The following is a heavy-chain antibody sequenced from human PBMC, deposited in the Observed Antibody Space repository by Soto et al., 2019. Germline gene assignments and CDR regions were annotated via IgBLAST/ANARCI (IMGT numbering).Heavy chain of an antibody. CDR1: GFAFTNSD. CDR3: AAVPYYDDGIDYFDY. Sequence: QMQLVQSGPEVKKPGTSVKVSCKASGFAFTNSDVQWVRQARGQRLEWIGRIVVGSGKSDSAQKFQERVTITRDNSTTTAYMQLSSLRYDDTAVYYCAAVPYYDDGIDYFDYWGQGTLVTVSS. J-gene: IGHJ4*02. D-gene: IGHD3-22*01. CDR2: IVVGSGKS. V-gene: IGHV1-58*01.